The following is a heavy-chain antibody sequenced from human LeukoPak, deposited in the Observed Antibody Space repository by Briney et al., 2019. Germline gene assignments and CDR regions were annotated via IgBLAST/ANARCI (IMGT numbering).Heavy chain of an antibody. D-gene: IGHD3-10*01. V-gene: IGHV3-30-3*01. CDR2: ISYDGSNK. CDR1: ACTFSKYP. CDR3: ERGVHRAY. Sequence: PGRSLRLTCAASACTFSKYPMHWLRQAPGKGLEWVAVISYDGSNKYYADSVKGRFTISRDNSKNTLNLQMNSLRAEDTAVYYCERGVHRAYWGQGTLVTVSS. J-gene: IGHJ4*02.